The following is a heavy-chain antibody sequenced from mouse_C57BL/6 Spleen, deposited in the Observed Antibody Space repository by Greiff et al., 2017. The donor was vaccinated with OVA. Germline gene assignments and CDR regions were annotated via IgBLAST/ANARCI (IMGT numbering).Heavy chain of an antibody. CDR1: GFSFNTYA. J-gene: IGHJ4*01. CDR3: VRSLYGLAMDY. V-gene: IGHV10-1*01. Sequence: DVKLVESGGGLVQPKGSLKLSCAASGFSFNTYAMNWVRQAPGKGLEWVARIRSKSNNYATYYADSVKDRFTISRDDSESMLYLQMNNLKTEDTAMYYCVRSLYGLAMDYWGQGTSVTVSS. D-gene: IGHD2-2*01. CDR2: IRSKSNNYAT.